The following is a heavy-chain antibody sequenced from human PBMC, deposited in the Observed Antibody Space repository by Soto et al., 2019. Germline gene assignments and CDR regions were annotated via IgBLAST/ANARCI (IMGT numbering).Heavy chain of an antibody. Sequence: QVQLQESGPGLVKPSQTLSLTCTVSGGSISSGGYYWSWIRQRPGTGLEWFGYIYYSGSTYYNPSLHSRVTTAVDTFKNQCTLKLSSVTAADTAVYYCARGMSSGWYSSPYYGMDVWGQGTTVTVSS. CDR3: ARGMSSGWYSSPYYGMDV. CDR1: GGSISSGGYY. J-gene: IGHJ6*02. CDR2: IYYSGST. V-gene: IGHV4-31*03. D-gene: IGHD6-19*01.